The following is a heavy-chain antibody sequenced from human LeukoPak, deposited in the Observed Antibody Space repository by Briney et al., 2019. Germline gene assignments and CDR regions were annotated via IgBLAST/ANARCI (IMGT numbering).Heavy chain of an antibody. J-gene: IGHJ4*02. CDR2: INPSGGST. Sequence: ASVKVSCKASGYTFTSYYMHWVRQAPGQGLEWMGIINPSGGSTSYAQKLQGRVTMTTDTSTSTAYMELRSLRSDDTAVYYCARSPFSGAAEYFDYWGQGTLVTVSS. CDR3: ARSPFSGAAEYFDY. CDR1: GYTFTSYY. V-gene: IGHV1-46*01. D-gene: IGHD6-25*01.